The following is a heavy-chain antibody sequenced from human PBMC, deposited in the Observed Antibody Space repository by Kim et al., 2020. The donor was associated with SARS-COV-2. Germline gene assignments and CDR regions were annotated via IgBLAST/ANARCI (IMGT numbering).Heavy chain of an antibody. V-gene: IGHV3-30*18. CDR2: ISYDGSNK. J-gene: IGHJ5*02. CDR3: AKAGYCSGIHCLGRFDP. D-gene: IGHD2-15*01. Sequence: GGSLRLSCAASAFSFSSYGMHWVRQAPGKGLDWVAIISYDGSNKYYADSVKGRFTISRDNSKNTLYLQMNSLRTEDTAVYYCAKAGYCSGIHCLGRFDP. CDR1: AFSFSSYG.